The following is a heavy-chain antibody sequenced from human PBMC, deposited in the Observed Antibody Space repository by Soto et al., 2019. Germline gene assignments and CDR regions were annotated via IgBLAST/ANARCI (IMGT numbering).Heavy chain of an antibody. V-gene: IGHV3-53*01. CDR1: GFLVNSAY. CDR2: INSDGST. D-gene: IGHD5-18*01. CDR3: ARSGYSFAWGY. Sequence: EVQLVESGGGLIPPGGSLRLSCAASGFLVNSAYRTWFRQAPGKGLEWLSMINSDGSTLYAESVKGRFTISRDNSKNRLDLQMNSLRAEDTAMYYCARSGYSFAWGYWGQGTLVIVTS. J-gene: IGHJ4*02.